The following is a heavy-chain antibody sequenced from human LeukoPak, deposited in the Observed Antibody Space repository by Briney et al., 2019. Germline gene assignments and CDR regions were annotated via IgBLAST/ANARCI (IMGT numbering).Heavy chain of an antibody. CDR2: ISSDGGSP. CDR3: AREYCSGGRCQYYFDY. Sequence: GGSLRLSCAASGFTLSSYAMHWVRQAPGKGLEYVSGISSDGGSPFHVNSVKGRFTISRDNSKDTLYLQMGSLRAEDMAVYYCAREYCSGGRCQYYFDYWGQGTLVTVSS. CDR1: GFTLSSYA. V-gene: IGHV3-64*01. D-gene: IGHD2-15*01. J-gene: IGHJ4*02.